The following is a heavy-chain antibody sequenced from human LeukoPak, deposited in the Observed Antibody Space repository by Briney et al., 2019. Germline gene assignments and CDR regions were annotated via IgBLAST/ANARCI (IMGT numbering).Heavy chain of an antibody. V-gene: IGHV3-30*18. Sequence: GGSLRLSCAASGFTFSSYGMHWVRQAPSKGLEWVAVISYDGSNKYYADSVKGRFTISRDNSKNTQYLQMNSLRAEDTAVYYCANAHPSRREYCSGGSCYPLYFDYWGQGTLVTVSS. CDR2: ISYDGSNK. CDR3: ANAHPSRREYCSGGSCYPLYFDY. CDR1: GFTFSSYG. D-gene: IGHD2-15*01. J-gene: IGHJ4*02.